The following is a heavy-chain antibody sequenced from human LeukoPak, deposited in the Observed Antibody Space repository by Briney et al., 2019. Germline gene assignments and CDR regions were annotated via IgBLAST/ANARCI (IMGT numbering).Heavy chain of an antibody. CDR2: ISWNSGSI. J-gene: IGHJ4*02. V-gene: IGHV3-9*01. Sequence: GGSLRLYCAASGFTFDDYAMHWVRQAPGKGLEWVSGISWNSGSIDYAASVKGRFTISRDNAKKSLYLQMNSLRAEDTALYYCAKGGRVIVAALDYWGQGTLVTVSS. D-gene: IGHD2/OR15-2a*01. CDR1: GFTFDDYA. CDR3: AKGGRVIVAALDY.